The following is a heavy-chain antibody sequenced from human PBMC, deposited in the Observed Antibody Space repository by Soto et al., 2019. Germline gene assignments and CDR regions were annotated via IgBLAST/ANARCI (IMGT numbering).Heavy chain of an antibody. V-gene: IGHV4-59*01. CDR1: GGSISSYY. J-gene: IGHJ4*02. Sequence: SSETLSLTCTVSGGSISSYYWSWIRQPPGKGLEWIGYIYYSGSTNYNPSLKSRVTISVDTSKNQFSLKLSSVTAADTAVYYCARGYLAVAAGYWGQGTLVTVSS. CDR2: IYYSGST. CDR3: ARGYLAVAAGY. D-gene: IGHD6-19*01.